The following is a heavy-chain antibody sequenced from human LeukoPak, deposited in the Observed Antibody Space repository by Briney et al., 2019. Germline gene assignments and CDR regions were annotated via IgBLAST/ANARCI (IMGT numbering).Heavy chain of an antibody. J-gene: IGHJ4*02. CDR1: GYTFTGYY. V-gene: IGHV1-2*06. CDR3: ARVRIAAAGTSNY. CDR2: INPNSGGT. Sequence: ASVKVSCKASGYTFTGYYMHWVQQAPGQGLEWMGRINPNSGGTNYAQKFQGRVTMTRDTSISTAYMELSRLRSDDTAVYYCARVRIAAAGTSNYWGQGTLVTVSS. D-gene: IGHD6-13*01.